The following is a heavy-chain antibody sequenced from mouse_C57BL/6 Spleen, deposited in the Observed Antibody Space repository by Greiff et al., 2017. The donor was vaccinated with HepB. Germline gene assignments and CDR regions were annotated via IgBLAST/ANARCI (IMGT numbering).Heavy chain of an antibody. J-gene: IGHJ3*01. Sequence: EVKLVESGGGLVKPGGSLKLSCAASGFTFSDYGMHWVRQAPEKGLEWVAYISSGSSTIYYADTVKGRFTISRDNAKNTLFLQMTSLRSEDTAMYYCARVYYGSSPFAYWGQGTLVTVSA. CDR2: ISSGSSTI. CDR3: ARVYYGSSPFAY. CDR1: GFTFSDYG. V-gene: IGHV5-17*01. D-gene: IGHD1-1*01.